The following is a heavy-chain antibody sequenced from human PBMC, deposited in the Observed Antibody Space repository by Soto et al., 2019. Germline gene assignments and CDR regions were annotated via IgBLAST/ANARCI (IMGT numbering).Heavy chain of an antibody. J-gene: IGHJ6*02. Sequence: GGSLRLSCAASGFTFSSYWMSWVRQAPGKGLEWVANIKQDGSEKYYVDSVKGRFTISRDNAKNSLYLQMNSLRAEDTAVYYCARERYCSSTSCPSGYYYYGMDVWGQGTTVTVSS. CDR3: ARERYCSSTSCPSGYYYYGMDV. D-gene: IGHD2-2*01. CDR1: GFTFSSYW. V-gene: IGHV3-7*01. CDR2: IKQDGSEK.